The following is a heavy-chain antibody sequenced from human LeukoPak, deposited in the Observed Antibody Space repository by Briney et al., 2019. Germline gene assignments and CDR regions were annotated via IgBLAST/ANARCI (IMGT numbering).Heavy chain of an antibody. CDR1: GGTFTSYA. CDR3: ARAHWGKTGYSYGSAYYYYGMDV. V-gene: IGHV1-69*13. D-gene: IGHD5-18*01. Sequence: ASVKVSCKASGGTFTSYAISWVRQAPGQGREWMGGIIPIFGTANYAQKFQGRVTITADESTSTAYMELSSLRSEDTAVYDCARAHWGKTGYSYGSAYYYYGMDVWGKGTTVTVSS. J-gene: IGHJ6*04. CDR2: IIPIFGTA.